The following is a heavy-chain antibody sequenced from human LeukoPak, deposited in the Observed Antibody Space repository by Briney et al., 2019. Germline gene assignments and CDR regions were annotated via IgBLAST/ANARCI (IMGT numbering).Heavy chain of an antibody. V-gene: IGHV4-38-2*02. J-gene: IGHJ4*02. CDR1: GYSISSGYY. CDR2: INHSGST. CDR3: ARGVAAAGK. Sequence: SETLSLTCIVSGYSISSGYYWSWIRQPPGKGLEWIGEINHSGSTNYNPSLKSRVTISVDTSKNQFSLKLSSVTAADTAVYYCARGVAAAGKWGQGTLVTVSS. D-gene: IGHD6-13*01.